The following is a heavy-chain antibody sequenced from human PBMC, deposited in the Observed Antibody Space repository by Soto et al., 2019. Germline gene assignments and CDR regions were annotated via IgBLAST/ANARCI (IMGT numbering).Heavy chain of an antibody. CDR1: GGSISSYY. CDR2: IYYSGST. J-gene: IGHJ5*02. CDR3: ARSSINMIVEWFDP. Sequence: SETLSLTCTVSGGSISSYYWSWIRQPPGKGLEWIGYIYYSGSTNYNPSLKSRVTISVDTSKNQFSLKLSSVTAADTAVYYCARSSINMIVEWFDPWGQGTLVTVSS. V-gene: IGHV4-59*08. D-gene: IGHD3-22*01.